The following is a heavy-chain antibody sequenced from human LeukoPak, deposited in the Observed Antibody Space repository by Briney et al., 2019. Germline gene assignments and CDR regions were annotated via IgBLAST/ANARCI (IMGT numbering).Heavy chain of an antibody. D-gene: IGHD6-13*01. V-gene: IGHV4-61*02. Sequence: PSQTLSLTCTVSGGSISSGSYYWSWIRQPAGKGLEWIGRIYTSGSTNYNPSLKSRVTISVDTSKNQFSLKLSSVTAADTAVYYCARGRYSSSWQHYFQHWGQGTLVTVSS. CDR1: GGSISSGSYY. CDR2: IYTSGST. J-gene: IGHJ1*01. CDR3: ARGRYSSSWQHYFQH.